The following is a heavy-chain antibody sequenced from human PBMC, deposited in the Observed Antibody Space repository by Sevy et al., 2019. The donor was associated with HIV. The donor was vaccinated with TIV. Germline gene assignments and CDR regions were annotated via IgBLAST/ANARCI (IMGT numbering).Heavy chain of an antibody. CDR1: GGSITSLY. Sequence: SETLSLTCTVSGGSITSLYWNWIRQPPGKGLEWIANIYYDGHINYNPSLKSRFTLSLDTSKNQFSLRLSSVTAADTAMYYCAGENAWGRGYSWGQGTLVTVS. J-gene: IGHJ4*02. D-gene: IGHD1-26*01. CDR3: AGENAWGRGYS. CDR2: IYYDGHI. V-gene: IGHV4-59*08.